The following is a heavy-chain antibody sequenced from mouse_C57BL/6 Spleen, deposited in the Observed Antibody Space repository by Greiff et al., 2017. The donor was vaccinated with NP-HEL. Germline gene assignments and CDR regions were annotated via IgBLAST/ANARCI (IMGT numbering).Heavy chain of an antibody. D-gene: IGHD1-1*01. CDR3: ARMEAYGSSYFAY. Sequence: QVQLKESGAELVRPGASVKLSCKASGYTFTDYYINWVKQRPGQGLEWIARIYPGSGNTYYNEKFKGKATLTAEKSSSTAYMQLSSLTSEDSAVYFCARMEAYGSSYFAYWGQGTLVTVSA. CDR2: IYPGSGNT. V-gene: IGHV1-76*01. J-gene: IGHJ3*01. CDR1: GYTFTDYY.